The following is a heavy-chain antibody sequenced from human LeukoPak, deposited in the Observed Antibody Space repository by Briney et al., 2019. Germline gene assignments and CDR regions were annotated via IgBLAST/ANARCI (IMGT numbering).Heavy chain of an antibody. J-gene: IGHJ4*02. CDR1: GFTFRNYW. Sequence: PGGSLRLSCVASGFTFRNYWMSWVRQAPGKGLEWVAKIKPDGSEKDHVDSVKGRFTVSRDNSKSLLFLQMESLRHDDTGIYYCAKGRRTGFVDYWGQGALVTVSS. D-gene: IGHD1-1*01. V-gene: IGHV3-7*01. CDR3: AKGRRTGFVDY. CDR2: IKPDGSEK.